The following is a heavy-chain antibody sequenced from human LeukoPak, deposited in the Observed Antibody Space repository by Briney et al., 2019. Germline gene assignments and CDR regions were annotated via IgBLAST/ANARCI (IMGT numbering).Heavy chain of an antibody. Sequence: GGSLRLSCAASGFTCDDYGMSWVRQAPGKGLEWVSGINWNGGSTGYADSVKRRFTISRDNAKNSLYLQMNSLRAEDTALYYCARVEYYYDSSGYFDYWGQGTLVTVSS. CDR2: INWNGGST. D-gene: IGHD3-22*01. CDR3: ARVEYYYDSSGYFDY. CDR1: GFTCDDYG. J-gene: IGHJ4*02. V-gene: IGHV3-20*04.